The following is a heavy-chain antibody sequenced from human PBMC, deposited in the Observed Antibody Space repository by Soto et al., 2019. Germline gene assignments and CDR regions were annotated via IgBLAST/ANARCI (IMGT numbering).Heavy chain of an antibody. CDR3: ARYCSILDCYYVYYFDS. V-gene: IGHV4-61*01. CDR2: VHFSGNT. D-gene: IGHD2-2*01. Sequence: SETLSLTCSVSDGSVRNGMYYWSWVRQPPGKGLEWLGNVHFSGNTISNPSLMGRVTMSVDMSKNHVFLELNSVTAADTAMYYCARYCSILDCYYVYYFDSWGQGTQVTVSS. J-gene: IGHJ4*02. CDR1: DGSVRNGMYY.